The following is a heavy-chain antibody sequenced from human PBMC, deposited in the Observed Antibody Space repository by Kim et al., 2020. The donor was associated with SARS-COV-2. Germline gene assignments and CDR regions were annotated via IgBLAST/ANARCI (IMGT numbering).Heavy chain of an antibody. D-gene: IGHD2-21*02. Sequence: SETLSLTCTVSGGSMSSHYWSWIRQPPGKGLEWIGYIYNRITNYNSSLKSRVTISLDTSKNQFSLEVNSVTAADTAVYYCARDGYAGDSGLYYFDNWGQGTLVTVSS. CDR1: GGSMSSHY. CDR2: IYNRIT. V-gene: IGHV4-59*11. CDR3: ARDGYAGDSGLYYFDN. J-gene: IGHJ4*02.